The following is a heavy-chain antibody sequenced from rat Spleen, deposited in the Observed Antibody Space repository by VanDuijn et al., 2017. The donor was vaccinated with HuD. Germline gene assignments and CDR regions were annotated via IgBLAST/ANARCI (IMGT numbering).Heavy chain of an antibody. D-gene: IGHD1-11*01. V-gene: IGHV5-58*01. Sequence: EVQLVETGGGLVQPGRSLKLSCVASGFTFSSYWMYWIRQAPGKGLEWVSSINTDGGSTYYPDSVKGRFTISRDNAENTVYLQMNSLRSEDTATYYCAKDPYGGYSELHYFDYWGQGVMVTVSS. CDR3: AKDPYGGYSELHYFDY. CDR1: GFTFSSYW. CDR2: INTDGGST. J-gene: IGHJ2*01.